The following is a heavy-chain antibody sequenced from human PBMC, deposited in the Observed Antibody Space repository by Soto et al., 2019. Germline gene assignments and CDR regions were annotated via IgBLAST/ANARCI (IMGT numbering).Heavy chain of an antibody. D-gene: IGHD1-1*01. J-gene: IGHJ4*02. CDR2: ISGSGSST. Sequence: GGSLRLSCAASGFTFSAFAMTWVRQAPGKGLEWLSHISGSGSSTFYADSVRGRFTISRDNSKNTVNLQMNSLRVEDTALYFCARRPDTVATTLTAADYWGQGTQVTVSS. CDR1: GFTFSAFA. CDR3: ARRPDTVATTLTAADY. V-gene: IGHV3-23*01.